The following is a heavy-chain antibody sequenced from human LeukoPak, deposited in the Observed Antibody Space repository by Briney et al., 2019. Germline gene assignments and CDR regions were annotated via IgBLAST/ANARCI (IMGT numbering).Heavy chain of an antibody. V-gene: IGHV1-2*02. J-gene: IGHJ4*02. CDR2: INPNSGGT. CDR1: GYTFTGYY. Sequence: SVKVSCKASGYTFTGYYMHWVRQAPGQGLEWMGWINPNSGGTNYAQKFQGRVTMTRDTSISTAYMELSRLRSDDTAVYYCARVRWELPRLFDYWGQGTLVTVSS. D-gene: IGHD1-26*01. CDR3: ARVRWELPRLFDY.